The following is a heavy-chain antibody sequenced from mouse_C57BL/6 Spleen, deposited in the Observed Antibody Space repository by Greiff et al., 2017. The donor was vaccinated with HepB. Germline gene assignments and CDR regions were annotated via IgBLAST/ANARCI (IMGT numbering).Heavy chain of an antibody. CDR2: IWSGGST. V-gene: IGHV2-2*01. Sequence: QVQLQQSGPGLVQPSQSLSITCTVSGFSLTSYGVHWVRQSPGKGLEWLGVIWSGGSTDYNAAFISRLSISKDNSKSQVFFKMNSLQADDTAIYYCARIPTGKGFAYWGQGTLVTVSA. CDR3: ARIPTGKGFAY. J-gene: IGHJ3*01. D-gene: IGHD4-1*02. CDR1: GFSLTSYG.